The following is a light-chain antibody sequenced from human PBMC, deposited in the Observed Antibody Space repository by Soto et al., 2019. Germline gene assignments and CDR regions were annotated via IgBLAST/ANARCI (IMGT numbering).Light chain of an antibody. J-gene: IGKJ1*01. V-gene: IGKV3-20*01. CDR1: QSVSSNY. Sequence: VLTQSPGTLSLSPGERATLSCRASQSVSSNYLAWYQQKPGQAPRLLIYGASSRATGIPDRFSGSGSGTDFTLTIRRLEPEDFAVYYCQQYGSSYPWTFGQGTKVDIK. CDR3: QQYGSSYPWT. CDR2: GAS.